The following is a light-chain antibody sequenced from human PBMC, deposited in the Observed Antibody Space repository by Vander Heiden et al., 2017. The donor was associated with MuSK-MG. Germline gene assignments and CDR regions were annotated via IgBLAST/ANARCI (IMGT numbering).Light chain of an antibody. CDR2: DAS. J-gene: IGKJ2*01. CDR1: QDISNY. Sequence: DIQMTQSPSSLSASVGDRVTITCQASQDISNYLNWYQHKPGKAPNLLIYDASKLETGAPSRFSGRESGTDFTFTISSLQPEDFGTYYCQQDHNFPFSFGQGTKVEIK. V-gene: IGKV1-33*01. CDR3: QQDHNFPFS.